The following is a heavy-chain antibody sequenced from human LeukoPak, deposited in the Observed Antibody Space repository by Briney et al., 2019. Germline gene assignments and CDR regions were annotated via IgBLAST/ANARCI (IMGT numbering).Heavy chain of an antibody. J-gene: IGHJ5*02. D-gene: IGHD6-6*01. Sequence: ASVNVSCKASGYTFTSYGISWVRQAPGQGLEWMGWIGAYNGNTNYAQKLQGRVTMTTDTSTSTAYMELRSLRSDDTAVYYCARDPGIVARPYNWFDPWGQGTLVTVSS. CDR1: GYTFTSYG. V-gene: IGHV1-18*01. CDR2: IGAYNGNT. CDR3: ARDPGIVARPYNWFDP.